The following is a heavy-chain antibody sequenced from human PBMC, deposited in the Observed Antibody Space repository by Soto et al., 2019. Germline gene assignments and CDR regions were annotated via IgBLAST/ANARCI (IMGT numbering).Heavy chain of an antibody. CDR2: IYYSGST. Sequence: QVQLQESGPGLVKPSETLSLTCTVSGGSISSYYWSWIRQPPGKGLEWIGYIYYSGSTNYNPSLKSRVTISVDTSKNQCSLKLSSVTAADTAVYYCARDRAVDTAMVGPYYYMDVWGKGTTVTVSS. CDR1: GGSISSYY. CDR3: ARDRAVDTAMVGPYYYMDV. D-gene: IGHD5-18*01. J-gene: IGHJ6*03. V-gene: IGHV4-59*12.